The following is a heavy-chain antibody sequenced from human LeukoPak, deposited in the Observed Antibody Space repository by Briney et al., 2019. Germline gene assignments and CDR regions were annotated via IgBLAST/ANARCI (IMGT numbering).Heavy chain of an antibody. Sequence: ASVKVSCKASGYTFTSYYMHWVRQAPGQGLEWMGWINPNSGGTNYAQKFQGRVTMTRDTSISTAYMELSRLRSDDTAVYYCARDGHDILTGYPDYWGQGTLVTVSS. J-gene: IGHJ4*02. CDR1: GYTFTSYY. V-gene: IGHV1-2*02. CDR3: ARDGHDILTGYPDY. CDR2: INPNSGGT. D-gene: IGHD3-9*01.